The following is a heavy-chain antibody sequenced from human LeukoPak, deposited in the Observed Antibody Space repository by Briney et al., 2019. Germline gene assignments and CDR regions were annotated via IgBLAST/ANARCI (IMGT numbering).Heavy chain of an antibody. J-gene: IGHJ3*01. CDR1: GFPFNTYA. CDR3: TRDSALLGVAFDL. V-gene: IGHV3-64D*06. CDR2: ISSNGDNT. Sequence: GGSLRLSCSASGFPFNTYAIHWVRQAPGRGLEYVAGISSNGDNTDFADSAKGRFTISRDNSKSTLFLQMNSLRAEDTAVYFCTRDSALLGVAFDLWGQGTVVTVSS. D-gene: IGHD2-15*01.